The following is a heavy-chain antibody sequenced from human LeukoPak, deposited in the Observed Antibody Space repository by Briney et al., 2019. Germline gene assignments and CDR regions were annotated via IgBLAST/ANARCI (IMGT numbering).Heavy chain of an antibody. D-gene: IGHD6-19*01. Sequence: GGSLRLSCAASGFTFSGSAMPWVRRASGKGLEWVGRIRSKANSYATAYAASVKGRFTISRDDSKNTAYLQMNSLKTEDTAVYYCTRLLLGWGSPLGSGWKNDYWGQGTLVTVSS. CDR2: IRSKANSYAT. CDR1: GFTFSGSA. CDR3: TRLLLGWGSPLGSGWKNDY. V-gene: IGHV3-73*01. J-gene: IGHJ4*02.